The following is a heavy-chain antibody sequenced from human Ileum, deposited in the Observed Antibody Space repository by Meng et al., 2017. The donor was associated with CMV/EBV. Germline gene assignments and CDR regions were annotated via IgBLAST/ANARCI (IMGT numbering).Heavy chain of an antibody. V-gene: IGHV2-5*01. CDR2: IYWNDDK. CDR1: GFSLSTSGVG. CDR3: AHSGIVVAAYDAFDF. Sequence: SGPTLVKPTQTLTLTCTFSGFSLSTSGVGVCWIRQPPGKALEWLALIYWNDDKRYSPSLKSRLTITKDTSKNQVVLTMTNMDPVDTATYYCAHSGIVVAAYDAFDFWGQGTVVTVSS. D-gene: IGHD2-15*01. J-gene: IGHJ3*01.